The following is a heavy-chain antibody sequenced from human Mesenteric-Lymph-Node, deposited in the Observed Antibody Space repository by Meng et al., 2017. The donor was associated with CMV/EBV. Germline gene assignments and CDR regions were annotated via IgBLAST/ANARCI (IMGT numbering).Heavy chain of an antibody. J-gene: IGHJ4*02. Sequence: GESLKISCAASGFTFSGYAMSWVRQAPGKGLEWVSAISGSGGSTYYADSVKGRFTISRDNSKNTLYLQMNSLRAEDTAVYYCARDRQWLVRGGIFDYWGQGTLVTVSS. CDR1: GFTFSGYA. V-gene: IGHV3-23*01. CDR3: ARDRQWLVRGGIFDY. CDR2: ISGSGGST. D-gene: IGHD6-19*01.